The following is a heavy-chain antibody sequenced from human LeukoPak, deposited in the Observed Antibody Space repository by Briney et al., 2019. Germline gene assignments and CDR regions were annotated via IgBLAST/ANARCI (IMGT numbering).Heavy chain of an antibody. V-gene: IGHV3-23*01. CDR3: AKDRDLLFAHCWFDL. D-gene: IGHD3-10*01. Sequence: GGSLRLSCAASGFTFSTYAMSWVRQAPGKGLEWVSGISISGGSAYYAVSVKGRFTISRDNSKNTLYLQMNRLRAEDTAVYYCAKDRDLLFAHCWFDLWGQGILVTVSS. J-gene: IGHJ5*02. CDR2: ISISGGSA. CDR1: GFTFSTYA.